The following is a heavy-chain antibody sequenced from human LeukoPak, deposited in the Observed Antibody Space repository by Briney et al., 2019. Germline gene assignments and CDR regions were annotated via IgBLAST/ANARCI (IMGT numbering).Heavy chain of an antibody. CDR1: GGSISSYY. CDR3: ARDSYYYYGMDV. Sequence: KTAETLSLTCTVSGGSISSYYWSWFRQPPGKGLEGMGYIYYSGSTNYNPSLKSRVTISVDTSKNQFSLKLSAVTAADTAVYYCARDSYYYYGMDVWGQGTTVTVSS. J-gene: IGHJ6*02. CDR2: IYYSGST. V-gene: IGHV4-59*01.